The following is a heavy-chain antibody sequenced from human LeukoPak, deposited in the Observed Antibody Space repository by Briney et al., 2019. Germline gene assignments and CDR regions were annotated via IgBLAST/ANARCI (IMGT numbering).Heavy chain of an antibody. D-gene: IGHD4-17*01. V-gene: IGHV3-7*01. CDR1: GFTFGSYW. CDR3: ARDRTVTTFDS. CDR2: IKQDGSQR. J-gene: IGHJ4*02. Sequence: GGSLTLSCAASGFTFGSYWMSWVRQAPGKGLEWVANIKQDGSQRYHVDSVKGRFTISRDNAKNSLYLQMISLRVEDTPLYYCARDRTVTTFDSWGQGTVVSVFS.